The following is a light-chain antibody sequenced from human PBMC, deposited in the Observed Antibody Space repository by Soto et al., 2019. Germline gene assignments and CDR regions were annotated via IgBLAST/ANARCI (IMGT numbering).Light chain of an antibody. J-gene: IGKJ4*01. CDR3: QPDGSSPLT. CDR2: GAS. V-gene: IGKV3-20*01. Sequence: EIVLTQSPGTLSLSPGERATLSCRASQSVSSSYLAWYQQKPGQAPRLLIYGASSRATGIPDRFSGSGSGTDFNLTISRLEPEDFAVYYCQPDGSSPLTFGGGTKVEIK. CDR1: QSVSSSY.